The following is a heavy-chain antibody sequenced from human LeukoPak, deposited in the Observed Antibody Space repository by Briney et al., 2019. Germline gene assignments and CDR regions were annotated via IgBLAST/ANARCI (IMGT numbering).Heavy chain of an antibody. J-gene: IGHJ4*02. CDR1: GFTFTSYG. D-gene: IGHD3-10*01. CDR2: LRQDGSTK. CDR3: AKDLWSSVGYFDY. V-gene: IGHV3-30*02. Sequence: GGSLRLSCAASGFTFTSYGMYWVRQAPGKGLEWVAFLRQDGSTKFYADSVKGRFTISRDNSKNTVYLQMSSLRAEDTAVYYCAKDLWSSVGYFDYWGQGTLVTVSS.